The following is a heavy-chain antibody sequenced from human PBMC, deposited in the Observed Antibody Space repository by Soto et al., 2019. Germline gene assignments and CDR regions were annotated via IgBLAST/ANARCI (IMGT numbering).Heavy chain of an antibody. Sequence: SQTLSLTCTVPGGSVSSYYWSWIRQPPERGLAWIASIYYSGSTNYNPSLKSRVTISVDTSQNQFSLKLSAVTAADTAVYYGARVRGRGYSGYVDYLGQGTLVT. D-gene: IGHD5-12*01. CDR2: IYYSGST. CDR3: ARVRGRGYSGYVDY. V-gene: IGHV4-59*02. CDR1: GGSVSSYY. J-gene: IGHJ4*02.